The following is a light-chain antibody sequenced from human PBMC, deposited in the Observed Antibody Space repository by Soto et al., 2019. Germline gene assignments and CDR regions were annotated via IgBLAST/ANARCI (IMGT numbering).Light chain of an antibody. V-gene: IGLV4-69*01. J-gene: IGLJ2*01. CDR1: SGHSSYA. Sequence: QLVLTQSPSASASLGASVKLTCTLSSGHSSYAIAWHQQQPEKGPRYLMKLNSDGSHSKGDGIPDRFSGSSSGAERYLTLSSLQSEDAPDYYCQTWGTGIQVFGGGTKLTVL. CDR3: QTWGTGIQV. CDR2: LNSDGSH.